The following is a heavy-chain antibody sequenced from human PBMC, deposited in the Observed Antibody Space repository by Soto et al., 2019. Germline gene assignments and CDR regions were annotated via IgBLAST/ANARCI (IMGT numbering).Heavy chain of an antibody. Sequence: QVQLVQSGAEVKKPGSSVNVSCTTSGGTFGNSAVAWVRQAPGQGLEWMGGIVPMFGTANYAQKFQGRLTIAAYGSTTTASMELRSLRADDTAVYFCARDGDPESAFWRGPWGGGRFDPWGQGTLVTVSS. CDR3: ARDGDPESAFWRGPWGGGRFDP. J-gene: IGHJ5*02. CDR1: GGTFGNSA. D-gene: IGHD3-3*01. V-gene: IGHV1-69*12. CDR2: IVPMFGTA.